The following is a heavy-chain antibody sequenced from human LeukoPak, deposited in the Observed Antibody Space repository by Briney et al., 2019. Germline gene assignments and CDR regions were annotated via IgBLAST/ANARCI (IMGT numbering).Heavy chain of an antibody. V-gene: IGHV4-30-4*01. CDR2: IYYSGST. J-gene: IGHJ4*02. Sequence: SQTLSLTCTVSGGSTSSGDYYWSWIRQPPGKGLEWIGYIYYSGSTYYNPSLKSRVTISVDTSKNQFSLKLSSVTAADTAVYYRARVRNQLLSFDYWGQGTLVTVSS. D-gene: IGHD2-2*01. CDR3: ARVRNQLLSFDY. CDR1: GGSTSSGDYY.